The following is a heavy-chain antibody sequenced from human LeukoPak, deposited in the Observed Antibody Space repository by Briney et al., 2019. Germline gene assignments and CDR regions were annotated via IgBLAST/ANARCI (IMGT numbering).Heavy chain of an antibody. J-gene: IGHJ4*02. Sequence: SETLSLTCTVSGGSISSYYWSWIRQPAGKGLEWIGRIYTSGSTNYNPSLKSRITMSVDTSKNHFSLKLSSVTAADTAVYYCATTGPKTDPYYFDYWGQGTLVTVSP. D-gene: IGHD1-14*01. CDR2: IYTSGST. CDR3: ATTGPKTDPYYFDY. CDR1: GGSISSYY. V-gene: IGHV4-4*07.